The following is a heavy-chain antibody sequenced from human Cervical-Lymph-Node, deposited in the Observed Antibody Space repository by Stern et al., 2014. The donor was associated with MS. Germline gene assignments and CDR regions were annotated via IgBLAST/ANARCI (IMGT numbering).Heavy chain of an antibody. Sequence: VQLVESGGGLVQPGRSLRLSCAVSGPTFDDYAMHWVRQAPGKGLEWVSGISWNSDNIGYAESVKGRFTISRDNVKNSLYLQMNTLRPEDTAFYYCAKDGSSSLTGGAFDIWGQGTMVTVSS. CDR1: GPTFDDYA. D-gene: IGHD6-13*01. CDR2: ISWNSDNI. V-gene: IGHV3-9*01. CDR3: AKDGSSSLTGGAFDI. J-gene: IGHJ3*02.